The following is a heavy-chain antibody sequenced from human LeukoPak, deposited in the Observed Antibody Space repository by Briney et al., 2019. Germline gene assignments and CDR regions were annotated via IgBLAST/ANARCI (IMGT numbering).Heavy chain of an antibody. J-gene: IGHJ4*02. Sequence: GGSLRLSCAASGFILKVYNMHWVRQAPGKGLEWVAFNRYDGSNKYYADSVKGRFTISRDNSKNTLYLQMNSLRADDTAVYYCAKEIWPTVTTPGRTYFDYLGQGTLVTVSS. D-gene: IGHD4-17*01. V-gene: IGHV3-30*02. CDR3: AKEIWPTVTTPGRTYFDY. CDR2: NRYDGSNK. CDR1: GFILKVYN.